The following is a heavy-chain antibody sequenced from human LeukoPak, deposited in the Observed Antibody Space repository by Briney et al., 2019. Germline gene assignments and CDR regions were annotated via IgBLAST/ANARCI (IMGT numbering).Heavy chain of an antibody. V-gene: IGHV1-18*01. CDR1: GYTFTSYG. D-gene: IGHD2-2*01. CDR2: ISAYNGNT. J-gene: IGHJ4*02. Sequence: GSSVKVSCKASGYTFTSYGISWVRQAPGQGLEWMGWISAYNGNTNYAQKLQGRVTMTTDTSTSTAYMELRSLRSDDTAVYYCARVPFGYCSSTSCQLLGPYDYWGQGTLVTVSS. CDR3: ARVPFGYCSSTSCQLLGPYDY.